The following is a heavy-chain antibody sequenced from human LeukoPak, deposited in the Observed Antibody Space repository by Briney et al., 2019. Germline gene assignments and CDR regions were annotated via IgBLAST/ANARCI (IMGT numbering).Heavy chain of an antibody. CDR1: GGSISSSSYY. Sequence: SETLSLTCTVSGGSISSSSYYWSWIRQPAGKGLEWIGRIYTSGSTNYNPSLKSRVTMSVDTSKNQFSLKLSSVTAADTAVYYCARSRYSSSWYVFDPWGQGTLVTVSS. CDR3: ARSRYSSSWYVFDP. D-gene: IGHD6-13*01. J-gene: IGHJ5*02. V-gene: IGHV4-61*02. CDR2: IYTSGST.